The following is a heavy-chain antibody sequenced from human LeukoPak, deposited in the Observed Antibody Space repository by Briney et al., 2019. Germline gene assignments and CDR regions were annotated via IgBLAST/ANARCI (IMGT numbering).Heavy chain of an antibody. D-gene: IGHD6-6*01. CDR1: GFTFSSYA. Sequence: GGSLRLSCAASGFTFSSYAMSWVRQAPGKGLEWFSAITDSGGDTYYADSVKGRFTISRDNSNNALYLQMNSLKADDTAVYYCAKGSSTSRLYYFDYWGQGTLITVSS. V-gene: IGHV3-23*01. CDR3: AKGSSTSRLYYFDY. J-gene: IGHJ4*02. CDR2: ITDSGGDT.